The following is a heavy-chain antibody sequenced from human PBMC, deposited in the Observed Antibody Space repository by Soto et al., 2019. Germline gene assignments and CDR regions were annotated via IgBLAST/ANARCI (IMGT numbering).Heavy chain of an antibody. CDR1: GFTFSHYA. J-gene: IGHJ4*02. CDR3: AKDGSHNFDY. CDR2: MSYDGSNE. V-gene: IGHV3-30*18. D-gene: IGHD1-26*01. Sequence: QVQLVESGGGVVQPGRSLRLSCAASGFTFSHYARHWVRKAPGKGLEWVALMSYDGSNEYYADSVKGRFTISRDNSKNTLYLQMNSLRAEDTAVYYCAKDGSHNFDYWGQGTLVTVSS.